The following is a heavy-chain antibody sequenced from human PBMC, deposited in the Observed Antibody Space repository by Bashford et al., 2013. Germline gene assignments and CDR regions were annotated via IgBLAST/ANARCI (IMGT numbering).Heavy chain of an antibody. D-gene: IGHD4-17*01. CDR3: ASTDYGDYTLWGY. J-gene: IGHJ4*02. CDR2: IIPIFGTA. V-gene: IGHV1-2*02. Sequence: WVRQAPGQGLEWMGGIIPIFGTANYAQKFQGRVTMTRDTSISTAYMELSRLRSDDTAVYYCASTDYGDYTLWGYWGQGTLVTVSS.